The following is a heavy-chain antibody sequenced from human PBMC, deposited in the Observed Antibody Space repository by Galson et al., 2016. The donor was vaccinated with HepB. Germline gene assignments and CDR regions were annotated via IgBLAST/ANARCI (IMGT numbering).Heavy chain of an antibody. V-gene: IGHV1-69*13. CDR3: ARRGGQSDFDY. CDR1: GGPFSSYA. D-gene: IGHD3-16*01. CDR2: IIPMSGTA. Sequence: SVKVSCKASGGPFSSYAISWVRQAPGQGLEWMGGIIPMSGTADYTQKFQGRVAITADESTSTAYMELSSLTSEDTAVYYCARRGGQSDFDYWGQGTLVTVSP. J-gene: IGHJ4*02.